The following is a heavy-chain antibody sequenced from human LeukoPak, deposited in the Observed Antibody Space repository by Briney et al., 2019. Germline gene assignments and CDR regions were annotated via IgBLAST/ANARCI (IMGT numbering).Heavy chain of an antibody. Sequence: SETLSLTCAVYGGSFSGYYWSWIRQPPGKGLEWIGEINHSGSTNYNPSLKSRVTISVDTSKNQFSLKLSSVTAADTAVYYCARAYYDFWSGYFLLDYWGQGTLVTVSS. V-gene: IGHV4-34*01. D-gene: IGHD3-3*01. CDR3: ARAYYDFWSGYFLLDY. J-gene: IGHJ4*02. CDR1: GGSFSGYY. CDR2: INHSGST.